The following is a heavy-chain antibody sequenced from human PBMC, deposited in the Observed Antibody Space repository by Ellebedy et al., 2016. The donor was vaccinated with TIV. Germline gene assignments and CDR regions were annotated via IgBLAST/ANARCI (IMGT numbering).Heavy chain of an antibody. CDR3: TRDRVLRGFMGYFNAGMDV. Sequence: PGGSLRLSCAASGLSFSNYTMNWVRQAPGKGLEWVASISSSGSFVYYSDSVKGRFTMSRGNAEKSLYLQMNSLRAEDTAVFYCTRDRVLRGFMGYFNAGMDVWGQGTTVAVSS. D-gene: IGHD3-10*01. CDR2: ISSSGSFV. CDR1: GLSFSNYT. J-gene: IGHJ6*02. V-gene: IGHV3-21*01.